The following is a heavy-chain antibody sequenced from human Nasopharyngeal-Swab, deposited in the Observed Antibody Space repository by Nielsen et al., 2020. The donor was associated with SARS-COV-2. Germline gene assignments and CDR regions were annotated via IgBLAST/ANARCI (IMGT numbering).Heavy chain of an antibody. CDR2: INHSGST. CDR3: ARSRRMYDSGGYYDHVRHVP. D-gene: IGHD3-22*01. J-gene: IGHJ5*02. V-gene: IGHV4-34*01. CDR1: GSSFSAYY. Sequence: GSLRLSCAVYGSSFSAYYWSWIRQPPGKGLEWIGEINHSGSTNYNPSLKSRVSISIETSKNQFFLKLNTVTAADTAVYYCARSRRMYDSGGYYDHVRHVPWGQGTLVTVSS.